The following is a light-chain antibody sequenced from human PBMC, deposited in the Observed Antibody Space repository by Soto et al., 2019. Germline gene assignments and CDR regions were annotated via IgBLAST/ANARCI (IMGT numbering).Light chain of an antibody. CDR2: DTF. CDR3: QQYRPSPAIS. Sequence: EIVLTQSPATLSLSPGERATLSCRASQSVSSFLAWYQQKPGQAPRLLIYDTFNRATGIPARFSGSGSGTDFTLTISRLEPEDSALYFCQQYRPSPAISFGQGTRLEIK. V-gene: IGKV3-11*01. CDR1: QSVSSF. J-gene: IGKJ5*01.